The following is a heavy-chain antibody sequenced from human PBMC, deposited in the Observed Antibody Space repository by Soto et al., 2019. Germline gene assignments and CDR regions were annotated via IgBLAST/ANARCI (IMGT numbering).Heavy chain of an antibody. CDR2: IDPSDSYT. J-gene: IGHJ5*02. D-gene: IGHD2-15*01. CDR1: GYSFTSYW. Sequence: VESLKISCKGSGYSFTSYWISWVRQMPGKGLEWMGRIDPSDSYTNYSPSFQGHVTISADKSISTAYLQWSSLKASDTAMYYCARGVVVVAATGNWFDPWGQGTLVTVSS. CDR3: ARGVVVVAATGNWFDP. V-gene: IGHV5-10-1*01.